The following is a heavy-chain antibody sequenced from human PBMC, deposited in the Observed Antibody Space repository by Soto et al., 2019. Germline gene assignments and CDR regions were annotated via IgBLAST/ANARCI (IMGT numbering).Heavy chain of an antibody. V-gene: IGHV3-9*01. J-gene: IGHJ3*02. D-gene: IGHD2-15*01. CDR3: AKLGSHSDAFDI. CDR2: ISWNSGSI. Sequence: SGGSLGLSCAASGFSFDDYAMHWVRQAPGKGLEWVSGISWNSGSIGYADSVKGRSTISRDNAKNSLYLQMNSLRAEDTALYYCAKLGSHSDAFDIWGQGTMVTVSS. CDR1: GFSFDDYA.